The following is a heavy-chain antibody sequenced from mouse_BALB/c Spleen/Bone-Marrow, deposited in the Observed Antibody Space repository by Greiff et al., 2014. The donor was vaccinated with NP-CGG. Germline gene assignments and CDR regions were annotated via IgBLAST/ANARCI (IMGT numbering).Heavy chain of an antibody. CDR1: GFSFSSYS. CDR3: SKDGGYDYSYYFDY. J-gene: IGHJ2*01. Sequence: EVKLVESGGGLVKPGGSLKLSCAASGFSFSSYSMSWVRQTPEKRLEWVATISSGGHDTYYPDSVKGRFTISRDNAKNTLYLQMSSLKSEDTAMYYCSKDGGYDYSYYFDYWGLGTTLTVSS. V-gene: IGHV5-6-4*01. CDR2: ISSGGHDT. D-gene: IGHD2-4*01.